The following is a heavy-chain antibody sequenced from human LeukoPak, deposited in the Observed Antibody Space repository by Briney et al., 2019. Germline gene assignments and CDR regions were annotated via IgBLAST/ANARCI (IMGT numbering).Heavy chain of an antibody. CDR2: IIPILGIA. CDR3: ARDRYSYGPHDY. J-gene: IGHJ4*02. Sequence: SVKVSCKASGYTFTGYYMHWVRQAPGQGLEWMGRIIPILGIANYAQKFQGRVMITADKSTSTAYMELSSLRSEDTAVYYCARDRYSYGPHDYWGQGTLVTVSS. D-gene: IGHD5-18*01. V-gene: IGHV1-69*04. CDR1: GYTFTGYY.